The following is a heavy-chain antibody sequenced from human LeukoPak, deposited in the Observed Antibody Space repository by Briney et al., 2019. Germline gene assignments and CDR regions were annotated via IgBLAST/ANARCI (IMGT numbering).Heavy chain of an antibody. J-gene: IGHJ3*02. CDR3: ARYGPMGAFDI. Sequence: SETLSLTCTVSGGSISSYHWSWIRQPAGKVLEWIGRIYTSGSTNYNPSLKSRVTMSVDTSKNQFSLKLSSVTAADTAVYYCARYGPMGAFDIWGQGTMVTVSS. CDR1: GGSISSYH. V-gene: IGHV4-4*07. D-gene: IGHD3-10*01. CDR2: IYTSGST.